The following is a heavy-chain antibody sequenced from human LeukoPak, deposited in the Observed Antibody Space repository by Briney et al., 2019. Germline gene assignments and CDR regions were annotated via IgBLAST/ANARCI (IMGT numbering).Heavy chain of an antibody. Sequence: ASVKVSCKASGYTFTSYGISWVRQAPGQGLEWMGWISTSNGNTNYAQKFQGRVTMTTDTSTSTAYMELRTLRSDDTAVYYCARDSSGWYHWFDSWGQGTLVTVSS. J-gene: IGHJ5*01. CDR3: ARDSSGWYHWFDS. V-gene: IGHV1-18*01. CDR2: ISTSNGNT. CDR1: GYTFTSYG. D-gene: IGHD6-19*01.